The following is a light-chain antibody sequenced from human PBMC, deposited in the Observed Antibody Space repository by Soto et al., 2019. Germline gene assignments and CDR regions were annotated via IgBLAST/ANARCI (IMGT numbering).Light chain of an antibody. CDR3: CSYVGSSTYV. J-gene: IGLJ1*01. CDR1: SSGVGNYNL. Sequence: QSVLTQPASVSGSPGQSITISCTGTSSGVGNYNLVSWYQQHPGKAPKLMIYEGSKRPSGVPNRFSGSKSGNTASLTISGLQAEDEADYYCCSYVGSSTYVFGTGTKLPVL. V-gene: IGLV2-23*01. CDR2: EGS.